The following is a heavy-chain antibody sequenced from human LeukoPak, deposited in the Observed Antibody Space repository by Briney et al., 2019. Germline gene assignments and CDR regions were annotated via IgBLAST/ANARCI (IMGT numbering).Heavy chain of an antibody. J-gene: IGHJ4*02. V-gene: IGHV3-30*03. CDR3: ARDGDY. Sequence: GGSLRLSCAASGFILRSYDMHWVRQAPGKGLEWVAVISYGGTNKYNEDSVKGRFTISRDNSKNTLYLQMNSLRVEDTAVYYCARDGDYWGQGTLVTV. CDR2: ISYGGTNK. CDR1: GFILRSYD.